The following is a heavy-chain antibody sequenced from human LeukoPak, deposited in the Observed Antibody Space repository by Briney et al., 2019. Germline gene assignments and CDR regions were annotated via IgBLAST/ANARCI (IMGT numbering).Heavy chain of an antibody. D-gene: IGHD4-11*01. CDR1: GYTFSDDS. J-gene: IGHJ4*02. Sequence: PGGSLRLSCVTSGYTFSDDSMNWVRQAPGSGLEWIAYISPASSTLKYADSVKGRFTISRDNAMKSLYLQMKSLRAEDTAVYYCARDPYYSNHLDFLGQGTLVTVSS. CDR3: ARDPYYSNHLDF. V-gene: IGHV3-48*01. CDR2: ISPASSTL.